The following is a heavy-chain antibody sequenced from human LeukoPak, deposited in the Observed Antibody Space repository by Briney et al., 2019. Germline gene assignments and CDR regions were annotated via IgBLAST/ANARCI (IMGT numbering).Heavy chain of an antibody. Sequence: SETLSLTCAVYGGSFSGYYWSWIRQPPGKGLEWIGEINHSGSTNYNPSLKSRVTISVDTSKNQFSLKLSSVTAADTAVYCCARVLRGYFDYWGQGTLVTVSS. J-gene: IGHJ4*02. D-gene: IGHD3-10*01. CDR2: INHSGST. CDR1: GGSFSGYY. CDR3: ARVLRGYFDY. V-gene: IGHV4-34*01.